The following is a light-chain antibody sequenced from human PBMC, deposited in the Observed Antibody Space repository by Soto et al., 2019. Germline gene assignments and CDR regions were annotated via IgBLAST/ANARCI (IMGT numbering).Light chain of an antibody. V-gene: IGKV1-27*01. CDR1: QDINIY. CDR3: QKYNTAPLT. J-gene: IGKJ4*01. CDR2: GAS. Sequence: DLQMTQSPSSLSASVGDRVTITCRASQDINIYLAWYQQKPGEVPKLLIYGASTLQSGVPSRFSGSGSGTDFTLSISSLQPEDVATYFCQKYNTAPLTFGGGTRVEIK.